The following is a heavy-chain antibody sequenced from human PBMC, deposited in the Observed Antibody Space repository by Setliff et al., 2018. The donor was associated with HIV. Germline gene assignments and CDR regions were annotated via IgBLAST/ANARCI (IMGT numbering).Heavy chain of an antibody. CDR1: GGSFSNTY. CDR3: ARGGRQEIYYYYYMDV. J-gene: IGHJ6*03. V-gene: IGHV4-34*01. CDR2: ILHTGRT. Sequence: SETLSLTCAVSGGSFSNTYWTWVRQPPGQGLEWIGEILHTGRTNCNPSLESRVTISVDTSKNQFSLKLSSVTAADTAVYYCARGGRQEIYYYYYMDVWGKGTTVTVSS.